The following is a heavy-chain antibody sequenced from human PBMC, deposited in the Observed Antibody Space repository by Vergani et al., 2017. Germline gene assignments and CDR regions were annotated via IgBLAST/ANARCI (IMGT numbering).Heavy chain of an antibody. Sequence: QITLKESSPTLVKPTQTLTLTCTLSGFSLTTPGVGVAWIRQPPGKALEWLAIIYWNDDVRYRPSLNNRLTITKDTAKNQVVLTMTKMDPVDTGTYYCAREGEKAAGDFDLWGPGSLVTVSS. J-gene: IGHJ4*02. D-gene: IGHD6-13*01. CDR2: IYWNDDV. V-gene: IGHV2-5*04. CDR3: AREGEKAAGDFDL. CDR1: GFSLTTPGVG.